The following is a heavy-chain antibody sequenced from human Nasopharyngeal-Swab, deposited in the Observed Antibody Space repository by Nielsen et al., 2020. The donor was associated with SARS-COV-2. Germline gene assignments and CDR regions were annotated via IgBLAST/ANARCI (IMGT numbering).Heavy chain of an antibody. D-gene: IGHD4-23*01. CDR2: ISSSGSTI. J-gene: IGHJ4*02. V-gene: IGHV3-48*03. Sequence: VGQAAGKGLEWVSYISSSGSTIYYADSVKGRFTISRDNAKNSLYLQMNSLRAEDTAVYYCARVSDYGGNTDYWGQGTLVTVSS. CDR3: ARVSDYGGNTDY.